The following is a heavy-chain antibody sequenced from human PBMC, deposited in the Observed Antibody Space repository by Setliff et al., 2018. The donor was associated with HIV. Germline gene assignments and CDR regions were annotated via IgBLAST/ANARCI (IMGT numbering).Heavy chain of an antibody. CDR2: IYPDDSNI. V-gene: IGHV5-51*01. D-gene: IGHD6-13*01. Sequence: GESLKISCKAVDYTFTTYWIGWVRQMPGEGLEWMGIIYPDDSNIRYNPSFQGQVTISADKSISTAYLQWSNLKASDTAMYYCARGATGNLEALDIWGQGTMVTVSS. CDR1: DYTFTTYW. CDR3: ARGATGNLEALDI. J-gene: IGHJ3*02.